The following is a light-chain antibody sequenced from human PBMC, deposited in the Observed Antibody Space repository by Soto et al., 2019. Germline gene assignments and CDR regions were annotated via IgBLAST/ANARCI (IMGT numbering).Light chain of an antibody. J-gene: IGKJ2*01. CDR3: KHYGSSPIYT. V-gene: IGKV3-20*01. CDR2: GAS. CDR1: QSVSSSY. Sequence: EIVLTQSPGTLSLSPGERATLSCRASQSVSSSYLAWYQQKPGQAPRLLIYGASSRATGIPDRFSGSGSGKDYTLTISILEPENFAVYYCKHYGSSPIYTVGQGTKLEIK.